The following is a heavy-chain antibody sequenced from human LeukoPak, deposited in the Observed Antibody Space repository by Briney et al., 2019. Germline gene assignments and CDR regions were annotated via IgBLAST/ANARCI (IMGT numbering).Heavy chain of an antibody. CDR2: ISGSGGST. CDR1: GFTFSSFA. Sequence: GGSLRLSCAASGFTFSSFAMSWVRQAPGRGLEWVSVISGSGGSTYYADSVKGRFTISRDNSKNTLYLQMNNLRAEDTAVYYCARVAIDGNCYQSDYWGQGALVTVSS. D-gene: IGHD2-15*01. J-gene: IGHJ4*02. CDR3: ARVAIDGNCYQSDY. V-gene: IGHV3-23*01.